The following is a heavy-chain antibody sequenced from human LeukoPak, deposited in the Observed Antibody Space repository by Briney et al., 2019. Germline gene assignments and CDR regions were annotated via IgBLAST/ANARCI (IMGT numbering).Heavy chain of an antibody. CDR3: ARGPVVLRYFDWSSAAFDI. D-gene: IGHD3-9*01. CDR2: ST. J-gene: IGHJ3*02. Sequence: STNYNPSLKSRVTISVDTSKNQFSLKLSSVTAADTAVYYCARGPVVLRYFDWSSAAFDIWGQGTMVTVSS. V-gene: IGHV4-59*09.